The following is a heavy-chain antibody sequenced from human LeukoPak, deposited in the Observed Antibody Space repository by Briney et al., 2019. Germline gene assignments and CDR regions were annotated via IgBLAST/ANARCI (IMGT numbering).Heavy chain of an antibody. V-gene: IGHV4-34*01. CDR3: VRVPGIAAAGIDY. D-gene: IGHD6-13*01. CDR2: INHSGST. CDR1: GGSFSGYY. J-gene: IGHJ4*02. Sequence: SETLSLTCAVYGGSFSGYYWSWIRQPPGKGLEWIGEINHSGSTNYNPSLKSRVTISVDTSKNQFSLKLSSVTAADTAVYYCVRVPGIAAAGIDYWGQGTLVTVSS.